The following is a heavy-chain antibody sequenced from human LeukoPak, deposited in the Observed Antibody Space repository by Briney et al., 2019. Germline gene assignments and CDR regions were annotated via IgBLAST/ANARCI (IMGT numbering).Heavy chain of an antibody. CDR3: AKDTAMGT. D-gene: IGHD5-18*01. CDR2: VSYDGSNK. CDR1: GFTFSSYG. V-gene: IGHV3-30*18. Sequence: GGSLRLSCAASGFTFSSYGMHWVRQAPGKGLEWVAVVSYDGSNKYYADSVKGRFTISRDNSKNTLYLQMNSLRAEDTAVYYCAKDTAMGTWGQGTLVTVSS. J-gene: IGHJ5*02.